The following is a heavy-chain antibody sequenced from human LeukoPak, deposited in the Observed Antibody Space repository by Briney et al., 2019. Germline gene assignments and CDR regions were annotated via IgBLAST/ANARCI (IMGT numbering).Heavy chain of an antibody. CDR1: GSTFGNYY. CDR3: AKGSEVIAAASIDDY. J-gene: IGHJ4*02. V-gene: IGHV3-7*03. Sequence: GGSLRLSCAASGSTFGNYYMSWVRQAPGKGLEWVANIKHDGNWKFYADSVKGRFTVSRDNAESLVYLHMSSLRAEDTAMYYCAKGSEVIAAASIDDYWGQGTLVTVSS. D-gene: IGHD2-2*01. CDR2: IKHDGNWK.